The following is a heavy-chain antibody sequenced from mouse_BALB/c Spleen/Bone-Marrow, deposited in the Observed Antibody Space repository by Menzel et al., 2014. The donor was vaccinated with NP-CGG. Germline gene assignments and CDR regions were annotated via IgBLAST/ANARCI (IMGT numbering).Heavy chain of an antibody. CDR2: INPNNGGT. D-gene: IGHD1-1*01. CDR1: GYTFTEHT. J-gene: IGHJ3*01. V-gene: IGHV1-18*01. Sequence: EVKLVESGPELVKPGASVKISCKTSGYTFTEHTMHWVKLSHGKSLEWIGGINPNNGGTSYNQKFKGKATLTVDKSSSTAYMELRSLTSDDSAVYYCARKGYGSSYAWFAYWGQGTLVTVSA. CDR3: ARKGYGSSYAWFAY.